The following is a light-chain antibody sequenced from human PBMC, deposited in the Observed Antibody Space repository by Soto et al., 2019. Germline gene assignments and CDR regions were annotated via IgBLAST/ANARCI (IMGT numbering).Light chain of an antibody. Sequence: EMVLTQSPGTLSLSPGERPTLSCSASQSLNSSYLAWYQQKPGQAPRLLIFGASDRATGIPDRFSGSGSGTDFTLSISRLEPDDFAVYYCHQYESSPQTFGRGTKVDNK. J-gene: IGKJ1*01. V-gene: IGKV3-20*01. CDR1: QSLNSSY. CDR3: HQYESSPQT. CDR2: GAS.